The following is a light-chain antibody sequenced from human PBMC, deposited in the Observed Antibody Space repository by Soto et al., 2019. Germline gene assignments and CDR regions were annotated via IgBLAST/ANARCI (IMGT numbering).Light chain of an antibody. CDR1: QSVTSNS. J-gene: IGKJ2*02. CDR3: QQYGTSPCT. CDR2: GTS. Sequence: EIVLTQSPGTLSLSSGERATLSCRASQSVTSNSLAWYQQRPGQAPRLLIYGTSTRATGIPDRFSGSGSGTDFTLIISRLEHEDFAMYYCQQYGTSPCTFGQGTRLEIK. V-gene: IGKV3-20*01.